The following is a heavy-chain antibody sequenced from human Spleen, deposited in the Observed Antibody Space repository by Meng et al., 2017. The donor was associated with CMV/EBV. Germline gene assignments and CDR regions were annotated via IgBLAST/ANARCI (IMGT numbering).Heavy chain of an antibody. CDR1: GFTFSSYW. Sequence: GGSLRLSCTASGFTFSSYWMTWVRQAPGKGLEWVANIKEDESDKYYVDAVKGRFIISRDNTKSSLYLQMNSLTAGDTAVYCCAGAIVTYDQRVYYYRMDVWGQGTTVTVSS. CDR2: IKEDESDK. V-gene: IGHV3-7*01. J-gene: IGHJ6*02. D-gene: IGHD1-26*01. CDR3: AGAIVTYDQRVYYYRMDV.